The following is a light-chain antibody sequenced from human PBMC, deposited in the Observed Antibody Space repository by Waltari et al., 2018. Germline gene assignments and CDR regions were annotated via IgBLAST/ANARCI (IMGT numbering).Light chain of an antibody. CDR3: QAWDSSRGYV. CDR2: QDS. V-gene: IGLV3-1*01. J-gene: IGLJ1*01. Sequence: SYEVTQPPSVSVSPGQTASITCSGDNLDNKYVYWYQQNAGQAPALVIYQDSKRPSGIPERFSGSNSGNTATLTISGTQALDEADYYCQAWDSSRGYVFGTGTKVTVL. CDR1: NLDNKY.